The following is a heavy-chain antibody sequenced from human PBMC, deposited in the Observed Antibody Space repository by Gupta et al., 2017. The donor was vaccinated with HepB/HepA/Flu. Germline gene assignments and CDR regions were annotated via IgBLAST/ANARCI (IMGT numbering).Heavy chain of an antibody. CDR1: EDTFTTSY. CDR3: RQGRQGN. CDR2: INPGSRDT. D-gene: IGHD1-26*01. V-gene: IGHV1-46*01. Sequence: QVRLVQPGAAVRTPGASVRLSCKSSEDTFTTSYIHWVRQAPGQGLEWMGFINPGSRDTAYAQSCQGRLTLTRDTSTDTVYMELSNLRFEDTAVYYCRQGRQGNWGQGTPVTVSS. J-gene: IGHJ4*02.